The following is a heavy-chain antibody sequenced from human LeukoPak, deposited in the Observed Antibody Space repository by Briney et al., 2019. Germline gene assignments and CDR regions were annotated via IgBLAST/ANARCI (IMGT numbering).Heavy chain of an antibody. CDR2: ISSSSSTI. D-gene: IGHD2-2*01. CDR3: ARSPTYCSSTSCSPGAFDI. V-gene: IGHV3-48*01. J-gene: IGHJ3*02. CDR1: GFTFSSYS. Sequence: GGSLRLSCAASGFTFSSYSMNWVRQAPGKGLEWVSYISSSSSTIYYADSVKGRFTISRDNAKNSLYLQMNSLRAEDTAVYYCARSPTYCSSTSCSPGAFDIWGQGTMVTVSS.